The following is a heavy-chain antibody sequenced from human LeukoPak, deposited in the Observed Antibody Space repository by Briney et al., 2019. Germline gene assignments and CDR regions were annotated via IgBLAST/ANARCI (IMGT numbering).Heavy chain of an antibody. D-gene: IGHD3-3*01. V-gene: IGHV3-23*01. J-gene: IGHJ4*02. CDR2: LTGSGGSR. CDR3: AKTGEWSHYYFDY. Sequence: PGGSLRLSCAASGFTFSSYGMSWVRQAPGKGLEWVSALTGSGGSRFYADSVKGRFTISRDNSKNTLYLQMNSLRAEDTAVYSCAKTGEWSHYYFDYWGQGAMVTVSS. CDR1: GFTFSSYG.